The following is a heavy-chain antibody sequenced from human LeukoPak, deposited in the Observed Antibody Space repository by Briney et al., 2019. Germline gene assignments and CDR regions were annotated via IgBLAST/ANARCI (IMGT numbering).Heavy chain of an antibody. D-gene: IGHD3-16*01. CDR3: ARVFGTPSPFFDY. CDR2: IYYSGST. Sequence: SETLSLTCTVSGGSISSGDYYWSWIRQPPGKGLEWIGYIYYSGSTYYNPSLKSRVTISVDTSKNQFSLKLSSVTAADTAVYYCARVFGTPSPFFDYWGQGTLVTVYS. V-gene: IGHV4-30-4*01. J-gene: IGHJ4*02. CDR1: GGSISSGDYY.